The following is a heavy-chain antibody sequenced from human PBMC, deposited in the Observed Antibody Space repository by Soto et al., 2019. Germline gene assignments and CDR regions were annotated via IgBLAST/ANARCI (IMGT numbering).Heavy chain of an antibody. CDR1: GYSFAGYW. V-gene: IGHV5-10-1*01. CDR2: IDPSDSQT. J-gene: IGHJ4*02. CDR3: ARQIYDSDTGPNFQYYFDS. D-gene: IGHD3-22*01. Sequence: GESLKISCKGSGYSFAGYWITWVRQKPGKGLEWMGRIDPSDSQTYYSPSFRGHVPISVTKSITTVFLQWSSLRASDTAMYYCARQIYDSDTGPNFQYYFDSWGQGTTVTV.